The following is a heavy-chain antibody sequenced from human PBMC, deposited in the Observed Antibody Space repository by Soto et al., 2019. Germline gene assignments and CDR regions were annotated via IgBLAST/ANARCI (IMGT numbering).Heavy chain of an antibody. CDR1: GFTFSSYG. J-gene: IGHJ6*02. D-gene: IGHD2-2*01. CDR2: ISYDGSNK. V-gene: IGHV3-30*18. CDR3: AKDLDIVVVPAALHGMDV. Sequence: GGSLRLSCAASGFTFSSYGMHWVRQAPGKGLEWVAVISYDGSNKYYADSVKGRFTISSDNSKNTLYLQMNSLRAEDTAVYYCAKDLDIVVVPAALHGMDVWGQGTTVTVSS.